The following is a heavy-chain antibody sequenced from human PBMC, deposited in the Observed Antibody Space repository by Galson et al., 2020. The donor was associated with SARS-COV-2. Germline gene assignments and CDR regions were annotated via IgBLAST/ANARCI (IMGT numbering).Heavy chain of an antibody. D-gene: IGHD1-26*01. CDR2: ISYAGSNN. J-gene: IGHJ3*02. CDR3: ARTYSGSYLDAFDI. CDR1: GFTFSSYG. V-gene: IGHV3-30*03. Sequence: GESLKISCAASGFTFSSYGMHWVRQAPGKGLEWVAVISYAGSNNYYTDSVKGRFTISRDNSKNTLYLQMNSLRAEDTAVYYCARTYSGSYLDAFDIWGQGAMVTVSS.